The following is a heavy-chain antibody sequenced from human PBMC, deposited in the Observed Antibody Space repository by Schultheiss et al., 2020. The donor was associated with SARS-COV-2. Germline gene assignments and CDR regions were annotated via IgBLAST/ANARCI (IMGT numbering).Heavy chain of an antibody. V-gene: IGHV3-13*01. J-gene: IGHJ6*02. Sequence: GGSLRLSCAASGFTFDDYAMHWVRQATGKGLEWVSAIGTAGDTYYPGSVKGRFTISRENAKNSLYLQMNSLRAEDTAVYYCARDDYSNYVDYYGMDVWGQGTTVTVSS. CDR3: ARDDYSNYVDYYGMDV. CDR2: IGTAGDT. D-gene: IGHD4-11*01. CDR1: GFTFDDYA.